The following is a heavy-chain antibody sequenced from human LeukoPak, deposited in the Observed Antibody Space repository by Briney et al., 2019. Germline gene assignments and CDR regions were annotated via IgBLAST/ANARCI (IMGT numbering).Heavy chain of an antibody. CDR1: GYIFTNYV. Sequence: ASVKVSCKASGYIFTNYVLHWVRQAPGQGLEWMGWINPNSGGTNYAQKFQGWVTMTRDTSISTAYMELSRLRSDDTAVYYCARSAAGRSHNWFDPWGQGTLVTVSS. D-gene: IGHD6-13*01. V-gene: IGHV1-2*04. CDR2: INPNSGGT. CDR3: ARSAAGRSHNWFDP. J-gene: IGHJ5*02.